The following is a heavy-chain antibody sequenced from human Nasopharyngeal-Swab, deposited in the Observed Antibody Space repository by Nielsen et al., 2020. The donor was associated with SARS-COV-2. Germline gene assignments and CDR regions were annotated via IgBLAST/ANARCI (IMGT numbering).Heavy chain of an antibody. Sequence: LKISCAASGFTFSYYSMSWVRQAPGKGLEWVSSISGSGSYIYYADSVKGRFTISRDNAKNTLYLQMNSLRAEDTALYYCAKVKSGTSYDAFDIWGQGTMVTVSS. CDR3: AKVKSGTSYDAFDI. J-gene: IGHJ3*02. D-gene: IGHD1-26*01. CDR2: ISGSGSYI. V-gene: IGHV3-21*04. CDR1: GFTFSYYS.